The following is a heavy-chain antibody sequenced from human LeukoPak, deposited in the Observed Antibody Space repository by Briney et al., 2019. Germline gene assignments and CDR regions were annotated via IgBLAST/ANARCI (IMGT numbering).Heavy chain of an antibody. Sequence: GGSLRLSCAASGFTFSSYWMHWVRQAPGKGLAWVSRINSDGSSTSYADSVKGRFTISRDNAKNTLYLQMDSLRAEYTAMYYCARGTGSYYSLGYWGQGTLVTVSS. CDR3: ARGTGSYYSLGY. CDR1: GFTFSSYW. J-gene: IGHJ4*02. CDR2: INSDGSST. D-gene: IGHD1-26*01. V-gene: IGHV3-74*01.